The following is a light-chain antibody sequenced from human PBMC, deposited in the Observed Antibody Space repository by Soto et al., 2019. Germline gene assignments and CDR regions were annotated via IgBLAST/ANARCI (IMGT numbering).Light chain of an antibody. Sequence: QSALTQPASVSGSPGQSITISCTGTSSDVGGYNYVSWYQQHPGKAPKLMIYEVSNRPSGIPDRFSGSKSGTSATLGITGLQTGDEADYYCGTWDSSLSAGRGVFGGGTQLTVL. CDR2: EVS. J-gene: IGLJ3*02. V-gene: IGLV2-14*01. CDR1: SSDVGGYNY. CDR3: GTWDSSLSAGRGV.